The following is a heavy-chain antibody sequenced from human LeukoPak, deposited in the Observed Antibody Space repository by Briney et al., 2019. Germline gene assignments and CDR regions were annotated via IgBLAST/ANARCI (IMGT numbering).Heavy chain of an antibody. V-gene: IGHV1-46*01. D-gene: IGHD5-18*01. CDR3: ARDGSSYGHLY. J-gene: IGHJ4*02. CDR1: GYTFTNYF. CDR2: INPGDGST. Sequence: ASVKVSCKASGYTFTNYFIHWVRQASGQGLEWMGLINPGDGSTSYAQNFQGRITMTRDTSTSTVYMELSSLRSEDTAVYYCARDGSSYGHLYWGQGTLVTVSS.